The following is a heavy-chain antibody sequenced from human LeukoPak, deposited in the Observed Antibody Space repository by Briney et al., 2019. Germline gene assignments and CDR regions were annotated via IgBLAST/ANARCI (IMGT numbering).Heavy chain of an antibody. CDR3: ARDQRPVDSGCYLPTDY. D-gene: IGHD1-26*01. CDR2: ISAYNGNT. CDR1: GYTFPSYV. V-gene: IGHV1-18*01. J-gene: IGHJ4*02. Sequence: ASVKVSCKASGYTFPSYVMSWVRQAPGQGLEWMGWISAYNGNTNYAQKLQGRVTMTTDTSTSTAYMELRSLRSDDTAVYYCARDQRPVDSGCYLPTDYWGKGTLVTVSS.